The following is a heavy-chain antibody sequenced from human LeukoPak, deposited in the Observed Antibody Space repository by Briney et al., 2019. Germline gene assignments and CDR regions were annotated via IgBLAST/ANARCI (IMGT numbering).Heavy chain of an antibody. V-gene: IGHV3-15*07. CDR3: TTGIRGD. D-gene: IGHD3-10*01. CDR2: IASKTDGGAT. CDR1: GLTVTNAW. Sequence: PGGSLRLSCSASGLTVTNAWMNWVRQAPGEGLDWVRRIASKTDGGATDYAAPVKGRFTISRDDSKNTLNLQMNSLKTEDTAVYYCTTGIRGDWGQGTLVTVSS. J-gene: IGHJ4*02.